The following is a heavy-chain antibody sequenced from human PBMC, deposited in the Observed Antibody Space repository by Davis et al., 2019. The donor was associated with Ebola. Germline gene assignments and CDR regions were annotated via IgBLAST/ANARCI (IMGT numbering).Heavy chain of an antibody. CDR1: GFTFSSYS. CDR3: ARSIIEVVPAAYFDY. D-gene: IGHD2-2*01. CDR2: ISSSSSYI. V-gene: IGHV3-21*04. Sequence: GESLKISCAASGFTFSSYSMNWVRQAPGKGLEWVSSISSSSSYIYYADSVKGRFTISRDNAKNSLYLQMNSLRAEDTALYYCARSIIEVVPAAYFDYWGQGTLVTVSS. J-gene: IGHJ4*02.